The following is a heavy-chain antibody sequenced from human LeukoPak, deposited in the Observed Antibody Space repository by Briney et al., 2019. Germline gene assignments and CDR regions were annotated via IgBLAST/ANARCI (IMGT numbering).Heavy chain of an antibody. D-gene: IGHD3-3*01. CDR2: VYYSGNT. CDR1: GGSISSTSYY. V-gene: IGHV4-39*01. J-gene: IGHJ4*02. Sequence: SETLSLTCTVSGGSISSTSYYWGWIRQPPWKGLEWIGSVYYSGNTYYNPSLKSRVTISVDTAKNQFSLNLRSVTAADTAVYYCARHNRPATDDFWSGYYFRILSPFDYWGQGTLVTVSS. CDR3: ARHNRPATDDFWSGYYFRILSPFDY.